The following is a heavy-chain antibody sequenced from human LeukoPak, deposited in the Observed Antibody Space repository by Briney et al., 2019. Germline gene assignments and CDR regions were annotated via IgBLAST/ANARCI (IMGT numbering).Heavy chain of an antibody. D-gene: IGHD3-9*01. Sequence: GGSLSLSCAASGFPFSSYAMNCVRQAPGKGLECVSAISGSGGSTYYADSVKGRFTISRDNSKNTLYLQMNSLRAEDTAVYYCAKARRYFDWLRLAPDYWGQGTLVTVSS. CDR3: AKARRYFDWLRLAPDY. CDR2: ISGSGGST. CDR1: GFPFSSYA. J-gene: IGHJ4*02. V-gene: IGHV3-23*01.